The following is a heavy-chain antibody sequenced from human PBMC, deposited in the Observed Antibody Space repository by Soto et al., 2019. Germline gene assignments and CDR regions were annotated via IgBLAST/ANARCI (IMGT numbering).Heavy chain of an antibody. CDR1: GFTLNEHY. CDR3: GRATSSSESNGNTSCFDD. Sequence: GWNLSLSCAASGFTLNEHYIAWVRQAPCTMLEWGGRPRAKATVYITAYVACVKCRFNNSSRESQTSVYRQLNSLNTKNTAVVHWGRATSSSESNGNTSCFDDWGHGTLATVS. CDR2: PRAKATVYIT. J-gene: IGHJ4*03. D-gene: IGHD4-4*01. V-gene: IGHV3-72*01.